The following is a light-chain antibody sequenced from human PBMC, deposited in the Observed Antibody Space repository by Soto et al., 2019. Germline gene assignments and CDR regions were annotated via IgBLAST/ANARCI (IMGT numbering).Light chain of an antibody. J-gene: IGKJ4*01. Sequence: DIQLTQSPSFLSASVGDRVTITCRASQGISTYLAWYHQKPGKAPKLLIYGASTLQSGVPSRFSGRGSGTDFTLTISSLQPEDFATYYCQQLNNYPLTFGGGTKVEIK. CDR1: QGISTY. CDR2: GAS. V-gene: IGKV1-9*01. CDR3: QQLNNYPLT.